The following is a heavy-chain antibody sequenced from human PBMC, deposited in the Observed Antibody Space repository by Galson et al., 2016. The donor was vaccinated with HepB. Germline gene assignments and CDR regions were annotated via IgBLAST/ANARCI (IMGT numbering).Heavy chain of an antibody. J-gene: IGHJ5*02. CDR1: GFPFSSHA. D-gene: IGHD3-3*01. Sequence: SLRLSCAASGFPFSSHAMSWVRQAPGKGLEWVSVISARDGRTYYSDSVKGRFTISRDDSENTLYLQMNSLRVEDTAAYYCAGKTSSVGNWFDPWGQGTLVTVSS. CDR3: AGKTSSVGNWFDP. V-gene: IGHV3-23*01. CDR2: ISARDGRT.